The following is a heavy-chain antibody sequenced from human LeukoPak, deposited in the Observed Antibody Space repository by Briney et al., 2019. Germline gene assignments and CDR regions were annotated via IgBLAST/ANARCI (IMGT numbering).Heavy chain of an antibody. CDR1: GFIISDYW. CDR2: INEDGSVQ. CDR3: ASRESSMARSH. J-gene: IGHJ4*02. Sequence: GGSLRLSCAASGFIISDYWMNWVRQAPGKGLEWVANINEDGSVQDYVDSVRGRFTISRDNAKNSVYLQMNSLRVEDTAVYYCASRESSMARSHWGQGTLVTVSS. V-gene: IGHV3-7*01. D-gene: IGHD3-10*01.